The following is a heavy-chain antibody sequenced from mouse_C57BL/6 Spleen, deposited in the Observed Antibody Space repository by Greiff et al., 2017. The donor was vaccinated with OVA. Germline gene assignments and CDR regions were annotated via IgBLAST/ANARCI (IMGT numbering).Heavy chain of an antibody. D-gene: IGHD4-1*02. Sequence: EVQLQQSGPELVKPGASVKIPCKASGFTFTDYYMDWVKQSPGKSLEWIGDINPNNGGTIYDQKFKGKATLTVDKSSSTAYMELRSLTSEDTAVYYCARLGSTNWDHYYGDYWGQGTTLTVSS. CDR3: ARLGSTNWDHYYGDY. CDR1: GFTFTDYY. J-gene: IGHJ2*01. CDR2: INPNNGGT. V-gene: IGHV1-18*01.